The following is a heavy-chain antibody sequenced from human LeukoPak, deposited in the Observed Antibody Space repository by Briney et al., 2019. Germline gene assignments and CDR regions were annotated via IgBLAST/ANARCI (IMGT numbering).Heavy chain of an antibody. CDR1: GGSISSSSYY. J-gene: IGHJ6*03. CDR2: NSGST. Sequence: SETLSLTCTVSGGSISSSSYYWGWTRQPPGKGLEWIGSNSGSTYYNPSLKSRVTISVDTSKSQFSLKLSSVTAADTAVYYCARGHVVVVPAAIHYYYYYYMDVWGKGTTVTVSS. CDR3: ARGHVVVVPAAIHYYYYYYMDV. D-gene: IGHD2-2*01. V-gene: IGHV4-39*07.